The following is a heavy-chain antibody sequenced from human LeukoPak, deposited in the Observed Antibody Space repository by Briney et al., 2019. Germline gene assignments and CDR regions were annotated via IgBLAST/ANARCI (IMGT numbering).Heavy chain of an antibody. V-gene: IGHV4-34*01. J-gene: IGHJ4*02. D-gene: IGHD6-13*01. CDR2: INHSGRT. CDR3: ARGGGAAGY. Sequence: SETLSLTCAVYGGSFSGYYWSWIRQPPGKGLEWIGEINHSGRTNYNPSLKGRVTISVDTSENQFSLKLSSVTAADTAVYYCARGGGAAGYWGQGTLVTVSS. CDR1: GGSFSGYY.